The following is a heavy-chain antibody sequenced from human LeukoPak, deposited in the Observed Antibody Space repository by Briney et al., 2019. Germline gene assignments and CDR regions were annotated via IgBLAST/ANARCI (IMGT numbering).Heavy chain of an antibody. CDR1: GGTFSSYA. J-gene: IGHJ4*02. CDR3: ARDARELPFDS. Sequence: ASVKVSCKASGGTFSSYAISWVRQAPGQGLEWMGRIIPIFGIANYAQKFQGRVTITADKSTSTAYMELSSLRSEDTAVYYCARDARELPFDSWGQGTLVTVSS. D-gene: IGHD1-26*01. V-gene: IGHV1-69*04. CDR2: IIPIFGIA.